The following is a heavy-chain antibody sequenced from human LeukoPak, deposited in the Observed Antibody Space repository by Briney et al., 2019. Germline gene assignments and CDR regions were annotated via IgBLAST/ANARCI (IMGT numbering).Heavy chain of an antibody. V-gene: IGHV4-59*01. Sequence: SETLSLTCTVSGGSISNYFWSWIRQPPGKGLEWIGYVYYTGSTNYNPSLKSRVTISVDTSKNQFSLQLSFVTAVDTALYYCAREGREGVGRYSYGIGTDAFAIWGQGTLVTVSS. J-gene: IGHJ3*02. CDR3: AREGREGVGRYSYGIGTDAFAI. CDR1: GGSISNYF. D-gene: IGHD5-18*01. CDR2: VYYTGST.